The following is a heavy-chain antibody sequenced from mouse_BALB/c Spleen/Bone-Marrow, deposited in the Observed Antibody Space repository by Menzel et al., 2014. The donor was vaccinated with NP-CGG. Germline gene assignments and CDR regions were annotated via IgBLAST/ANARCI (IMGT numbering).Heavy chain of an antibody. CDR1: GFTFTSYG. D-gene: IGHD4-1*01. Sequence: DVMLVESGGDLVKPGGSLKLSCAASGFTFTSYGMSWVRQTPDKRLEWVATISSGGSYTYYPDSVKGRFTISRDNAKNTLYLQMSSLKSEDTAMYCCARLGRDYFDYWGQGTTLTVPS. J-gene: IGHJ2*01. V-gene: IGHV5-6*02. CDR3: ARLGRDYFDY. CDR2: ISSGGSYT.